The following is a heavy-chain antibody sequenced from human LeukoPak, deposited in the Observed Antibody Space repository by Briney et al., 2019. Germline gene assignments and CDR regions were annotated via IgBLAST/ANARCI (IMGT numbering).Heavy chain of an antibody. CDR1: GGSFSGYY. V-gene: IGHV4-34*01. J-gene: IGHJ3*01. CDR3: ARGSL. CDR2: INHSGST. Sequence: SGTLSLTCTVYGGSFSGYYWSWIRQPPGKGLEWIGEINHSGSTNYNPSLKSRVTISVDTSKNQFSLKLSSVTAADTAVYYCARGSLWGQGTMVTVSS.